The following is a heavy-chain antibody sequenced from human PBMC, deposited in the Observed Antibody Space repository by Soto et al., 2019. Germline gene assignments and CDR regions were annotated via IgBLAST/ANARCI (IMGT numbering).Heavy chain of an antibody. J-gene: IGHJ4*02. D-gene: IGHD1-1*01. CDR2: IDGDGSHT. CDR1: GFTFSGYW. V-gene: IGHV3-74*01. CDR3: ARELASYNDY. Sequence: EVQLVESGGGLVQPGGSLRLSCAASGFTFSGYWMHWVRQAPGKGLVWVSRIDGDGSHTNYADSVKGRFTISRDNAKNTLYLQMNSLRAEDTAVYYCARELASYNDYWGQGTLVTVSS.